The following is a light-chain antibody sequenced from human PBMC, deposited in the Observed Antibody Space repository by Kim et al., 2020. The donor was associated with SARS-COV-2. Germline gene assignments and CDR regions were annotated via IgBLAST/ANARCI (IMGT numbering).Light chain of an antibody. J-gene: IGLJ3*02. CDR1: SSNIGGNT. CDR3: AAWDDSLNGLWV. V-gene: IGLV1-44*01. Sequence: LTQPPSASGTPGQGVIISCSGSSSNIGGNTVSWYQQLPGTAPKLLIHSNDQRPSGVPDRFSGSKSGTSASLAISGLRSEDEADYYCAAWDDSLNGLWVFGGGTQLTVL. CDR2: SND.